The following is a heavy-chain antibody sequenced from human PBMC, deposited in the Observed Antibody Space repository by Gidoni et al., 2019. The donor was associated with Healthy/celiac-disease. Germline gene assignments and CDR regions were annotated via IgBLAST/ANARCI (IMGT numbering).Heavy chain of an antibody. CDR2: NKSKTDGGTT. CDR1: GFTFSNAW. V-gene: IGHV3-15*01. Sequence: EVQLVESGGGLVKPGGSLRLSCAASGFTFSNAWMSWVRQAPGKGLEWVGRNKSKTDGGTTDYAAPVKGRFTISRDDSKNTLYLQMNSLKTEDTAVYYCTTGTKRQTGGRYYYDYGMDVWGQGTTVTVSS. D-gene: IGHD7-27*01. CDR3: TTGTKRQTGGRYYYDYGMDV. J-gene: IGHJ6*02.